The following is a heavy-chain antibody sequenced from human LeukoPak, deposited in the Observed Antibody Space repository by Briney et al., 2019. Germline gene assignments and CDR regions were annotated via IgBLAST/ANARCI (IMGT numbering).Heavy chain of an antibody. J-gene: IGHJ4*02. D-gene: IGHD3-22*01. CDR1: GFTFSSYA. Sequence: PGGSLRLSCAASGFTFSSYAMHRVRQAPGKGLEYVSAISSNGGSTYYANSVKGRFTISRDNSKNTLYLQMNSLRAEDTAVYYCPKAMWYDSSGYYYGNWGQGTLVTVSS. CDR2: ISSNGGST. CDR3: PKAMWYDSSGYYYGN. V-gene: IGHV3-64*01.